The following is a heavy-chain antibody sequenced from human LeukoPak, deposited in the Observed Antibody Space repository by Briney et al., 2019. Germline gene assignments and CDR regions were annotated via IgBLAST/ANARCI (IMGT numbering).Heavy chain of an antibody. J-gene: IGHJ4*02. CDR2: ISGTGVGT. Sequence: GGSLRLSCAASGFTFRNSAMSWVRQAPGKGLEWVSTISGTGVGTFYADSVKGRLTISRDNPKNTLYLQMNSLRAEDTAVYYCGKNNWNDMPFVDYWGQGTLVTVSS. CDR3: GKNNWNDMPFVDY. V-gene: IGHV3-23*01. D-gene: IGHD1-20*01. CDR1: GFTFRNSA.